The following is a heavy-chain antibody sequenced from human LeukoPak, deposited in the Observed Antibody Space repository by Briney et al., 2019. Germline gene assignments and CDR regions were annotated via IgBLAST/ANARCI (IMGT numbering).Heavy chain of an antibody. CDR2: INPNSGGT. J-gene: IGHJ5*02. D-gene: IGHD3-16*01. CDR3: ARPRTEGDWFDP. CDR1: GYTFTGYY. Sequence: ASVKVSCKASGYTFTGYYMHWVRRAPGQGLEWMGWINPNSGGTNYAQKFQGRVTMTRDTSISTAYMGLSRLRSDDTAVYYCARPRTEGDWFDPWGQGTLVTVSS. V-gene: IGHV1-2*02.